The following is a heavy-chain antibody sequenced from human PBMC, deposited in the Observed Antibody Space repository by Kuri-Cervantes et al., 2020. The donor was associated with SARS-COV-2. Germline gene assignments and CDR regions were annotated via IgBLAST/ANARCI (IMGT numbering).Heavy chain of an antibody. CDR3: AKSEGTPGLKY. J-gene: IGHJ4*02. V-gene: IGHV3-23*01. CDR1: GFTFSSYA. Sequence: GESLKISCVTSGFTFSSYAMTWVCQAPGKGLEWVSAISGSGDSVYFADSVKGRFTISRDNSKNTVFLQMDSLRAADTAVYYCAKSEGTPGLKYWGQGTLVTVSS. D-gene: IGHD1-1*01. CDR2: ISGSGDSV.